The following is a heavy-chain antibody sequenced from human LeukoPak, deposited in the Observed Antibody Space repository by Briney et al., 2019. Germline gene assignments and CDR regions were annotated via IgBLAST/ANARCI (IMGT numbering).Heavy chain of an antibody. D-gene: IGHD3-3*01. CDR1: GFTFSSYW. V-gene: IGHV3-7*01. CDR2: IKQDGGEK. Sequence: PGGALRLSCAASGFTFSSYWMSWVRQAPGKGLEGVANIKQDGGEKYYVDSVKGRFTISRDNAKNSLYLQMNSLRAEDTAVYYCARVYYDFWSGWSFDPWGQGTLVTVSS. CDR3: ARVYYDFWSGWSFDP. J-gene: IGHJ5*02.